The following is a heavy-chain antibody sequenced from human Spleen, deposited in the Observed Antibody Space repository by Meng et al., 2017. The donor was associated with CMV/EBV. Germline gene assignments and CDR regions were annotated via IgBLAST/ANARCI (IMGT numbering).Heavy chain of an antibody. V-gene: IGHV3-15*07. CDR3: TKHRVGNWLDP. CDR1: GFNFSTAW. CDR2: IRNKGDGGTA. Sequence: WVASGFNFSTAWMNGVRQGPGKGLEWVGRIRNKGDGGTAEYSGSVKGRFTISRDDSKNTVYLEMNSLKIDDTAVYYCTKHRVGNWLDPWGQGALVTVSS. J-gene: IGHJ5*02. D-gene: IGHD1-26*01.